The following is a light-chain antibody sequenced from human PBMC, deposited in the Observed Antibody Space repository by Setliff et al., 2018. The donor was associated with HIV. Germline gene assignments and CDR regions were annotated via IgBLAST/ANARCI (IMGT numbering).Light chain of an antibody. Sequence: DIQMTQSPSTLSASVGDRVTITCRASQTISTWVAWYQQKPGKAPNLLIYEASSLESGVPSRFSGSGSGTEFTLTISTLQPDDFATYYCQQYTNYPYTFGQGTKVDIK. CDR3: QQYTNYPYT. J-gene: IGKJ2*01. V-gene: IGKV1-5*03. CDR1: QTISTW. CDR2: EAS.